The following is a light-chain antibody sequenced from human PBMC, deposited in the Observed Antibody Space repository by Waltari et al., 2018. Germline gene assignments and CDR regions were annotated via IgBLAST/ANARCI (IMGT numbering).Light chain of an antibody. CDR3: QSYDGNNWV. Sequence: NFMLTQPHSVSESPGKTVTISCTRSSGSIASNYGQRYQQRPGSAPTTVIYEDNQRPSGVPDRFSGSIDRSSNSASLTISGLKTEDEADYYCQSYDGNNWVFGGGTKLTVL. J-gene: IGLJ3*02. CDR1: SGSIASNY. V-gene: IGLV6-57*04. CDR2: EDN.